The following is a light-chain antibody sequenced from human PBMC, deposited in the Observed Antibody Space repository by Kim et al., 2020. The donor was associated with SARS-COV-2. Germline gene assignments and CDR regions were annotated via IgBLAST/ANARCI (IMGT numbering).Light chain of an antibody. CDR2: SAS. Sequence: ENVLTQSPGTLPLSSGERATLSCRASQSVSSNFLAWYQQKAGQAPRLLIYSASSRASGIPDRFSGSGSGTDFTLTISTLEPEDFAVYYCQQYATSPETFGQGTKVDIK. V-gene: IGKV3-20*01. CDR3: QQYATSPET. J-gene: IGKJ1*01. CDR1: QSVSSNF.